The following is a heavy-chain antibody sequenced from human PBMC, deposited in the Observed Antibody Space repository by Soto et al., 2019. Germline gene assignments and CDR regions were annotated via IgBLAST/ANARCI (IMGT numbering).Heavy chain of an antibody. J-gene: IGHJ6*03. CDR2: ISSNGVGT. V-gene: IGHV3-64*01. Sequence: EVQLAESGGGLAQPGGSLRLSCAASGFTLSGYAMDWVRQAPGKGLEYVSGISSNGVGTYYANSVQGRFTISRDNSKNTVNLKMGGWRPEALVVYSLAGRVLPAFSYMEVGGKGPR. D-gene: IGHD3-10*02. CDR3: AGRVLPAFSYMEV. CDR1: GFTLSGYA.